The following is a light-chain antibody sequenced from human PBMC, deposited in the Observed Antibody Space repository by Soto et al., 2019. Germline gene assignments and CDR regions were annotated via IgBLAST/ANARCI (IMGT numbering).Light chain of an antibody. CDR2: KAY. CDR3: QHYNSYSEA. Sequence: DIQMTQSPSTLSGSVGDRVTITCRASQTISSWLAWYQQKPGKAPKLLIYKAYTLKSGVPSRFSGSGSGTEFTLTISRLQPDDFATYYCQHYNSYSEAFGQGTKVELK. J-gene: IGKJ1*01. CDR1: QTISSW. V-gene: IGKV1-5*03.